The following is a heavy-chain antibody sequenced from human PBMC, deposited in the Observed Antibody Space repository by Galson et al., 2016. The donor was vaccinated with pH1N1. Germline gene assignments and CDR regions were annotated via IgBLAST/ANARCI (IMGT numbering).Heavy chain of an antibody. D-gene: IGHD3-10*01. CDR1: GGSISSSSYY. CDR2: IYYSGST. J-gene: IGHJ4*02. V-gene: IGHV4-39*01. CDR3: ARRGIGEFLYYFDY. Sequence: ETLSPTCTVSGGSISSSSYYWDWIRQPPGKGLEWIGSIYYSGSTYYNPSLKSRVTISVDTSKNQFSLKLSSVTAADTAVYYCARRGIGEFLYYFDYWGQGTLVTVSS.